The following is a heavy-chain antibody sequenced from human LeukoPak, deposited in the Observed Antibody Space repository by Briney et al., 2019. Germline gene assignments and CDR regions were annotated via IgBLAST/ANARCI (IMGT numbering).Heavy chain of an antibody. J-gene: IGHJ4*02. V-gene: IGHV3-30*18. Sequence: GRSLRLSCAASGFTFSSYGMHWVRQAPGKGLEWVAVISYDGSNKYYADSAKGRFTISRDNSKNTLYLQMNSLRAEDTAVYYCAKEVTVAGWGDYWGQGTLVTVSS. CDR2: ISYDGSNK. D-gene: IGHD6-19*01. CDR3: AKEVTVAGWGDY. CDR1: GFTFSSYG.